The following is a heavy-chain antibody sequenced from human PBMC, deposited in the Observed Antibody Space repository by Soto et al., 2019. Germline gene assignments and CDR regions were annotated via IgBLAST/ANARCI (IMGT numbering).Heavy chain of an antibody. D-gene: IGHD5-12*01. Sequence: GESLKISCKGSGYSFTSYWIGWVRQMPGKGLEWMGIIYPGDSDTRYSPSFQGQVTISADKSISTAYLQWSSLKASDTAMYYCAREGVEMATIGSYYYGMDVWGQGTTVTVSS. J-gene: IGHJ6*02. CDR1: GYSFTSYW. CDR2: IYPGDSDT. V-gene: IGHV5-51*01. CDR3: AREGVEMATIGSYYYGMDV.